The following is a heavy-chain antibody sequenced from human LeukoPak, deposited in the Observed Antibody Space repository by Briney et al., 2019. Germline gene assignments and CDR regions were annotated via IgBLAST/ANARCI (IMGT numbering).Heavy chain of an antibody. Sequence: GGSLRLSCAASGFTFSNSWMHWVRQAPGKGLVWVSHINTDGSAATYGDPAKGRFAVYRDNAKNTLFLQMSSLRVEDTGVYYCARGTAITAGIDYWGQGTLVTVSS. V-gene: IGHV3-74*01. CDR1: GFTFSNSW. CDR3: ARGTAITAGIDY. D-gene: IGHD6-13*01. J-gene: IGHJ4*02. CDR2: INTDGSAA.